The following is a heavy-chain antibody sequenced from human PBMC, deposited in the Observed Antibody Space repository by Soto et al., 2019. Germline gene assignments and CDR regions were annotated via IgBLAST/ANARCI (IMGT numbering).Heavy chain of an antibody. J-gene: IGHJ5*02. D-gene: IGHD2-21*01. CDR3: ARMWRLAASRPVDL. Sequence: EVQLVQSGGGLVKPGGSLRLSCEASGFTFSDFAMNWVRQAPGKGLEWVSTISASGDYIYYPDSLKGRFTISRDNAKNSLSLQMDSRRVEDTAVYYCARMWRLAASRPVDLWGQGTLVTVSS. V-gene: IGHV3-21*02. CDR1: GFTFSDFA. CDR2: ISASGDYI.